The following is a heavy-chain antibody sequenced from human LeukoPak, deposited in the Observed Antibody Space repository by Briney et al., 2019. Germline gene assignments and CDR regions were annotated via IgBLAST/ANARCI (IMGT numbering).Heavy chain of an antibody. V-gene: IGHV3-11*03. D-gene: IGHD1-26*01. CDR3: ARCGTPNNFYYYGMDV. J-gene: IGHJ6*02. CDR1: GFTFSDFY. CDR2: ISTSSNYT. Sequence: GGSLRLSCAASGFTFSDFYMSWIRQAPGQGLECLSYISTSSNYTYYADFVKGRFTISRDSAKNSLYLQMNSLRAEDTAVYYCARCGTPNNFYYYGMDVWGQGTTVTVSS.